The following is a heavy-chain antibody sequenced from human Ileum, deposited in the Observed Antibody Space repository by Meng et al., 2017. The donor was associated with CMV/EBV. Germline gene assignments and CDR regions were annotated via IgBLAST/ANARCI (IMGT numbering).Heavy chain of an antibody. V-gene: IGHV1-2*02. J-gene: IGHJ6*02. CDR3: ARLVADTYGLDV. CDR1: GYTFIGYY. D-gene: IGHD5-12*01. Sequence: ASVKVSCKASGYTFIGYYIHWVRQAPGQGLEGMGWNNPNSDSTKYARNFQDTVTMTSHTSLTTAYMVLNRLTSDDPACFYCARLVADTYGLDVWGQGTTVTVSS. CDR2: NNPNSDST.